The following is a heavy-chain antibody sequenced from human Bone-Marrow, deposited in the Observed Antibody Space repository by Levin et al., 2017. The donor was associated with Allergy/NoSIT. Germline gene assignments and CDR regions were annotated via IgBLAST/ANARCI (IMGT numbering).Heavy chain of an antibody. CDR2: IYNSGNT. D-gene: IGHD5-24*01. J-gene: IGHJ4*02. CDR1: GGSVSSPDFY. V-gene: IGHV4-30-4*01. CDR3: ARVPHEYNYGRSVES. Sequence: SETLSLTCSVSGGSVSSPDFYWNWIRQPPGKGLEWIGYIYNSGNTNYNPSLRSRVIISGDTSKNQFSLQLTSVTAAATAVYYCARVPHEYNYGRSVESWGQGTQVTVSS.